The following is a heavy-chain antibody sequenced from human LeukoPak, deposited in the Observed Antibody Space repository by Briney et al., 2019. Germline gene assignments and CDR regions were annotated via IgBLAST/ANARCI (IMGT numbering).Heavy chain of an antibody. CDR1: GFTFSSYS. CDR2: ISSSSYI. CDR3: ARGVGFGELYY. D-gene: IGHD3-10*01. Sequence: WGSLRLSCAASGFTFSSYSMNWVRQAPGKGLEWVSSISSSSYIYYADSVKGRFTISRDNAKNSLYLQMNSLRAEDTAVYYCARGVGFGELYYWGQGTLVTVSS. V-gene: IGHV3-21*01. J-gene: IGHJ4*02.